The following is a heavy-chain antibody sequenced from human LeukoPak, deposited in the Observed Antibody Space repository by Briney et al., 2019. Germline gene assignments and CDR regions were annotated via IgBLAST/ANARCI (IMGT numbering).Heavy chain of an antibody. J-gene: IGHJ4*02. CDR2: NNPTGGT. CDR3: ARDLGWSSSH. Sequence: ASVKVSCKASGYTFTGHYMNWVRLAPGQGLEWMGCNNPTGGTTYAQKFQDRVTMTRYTSINTAYMELRGLRSDDTAVYHCARDLGWSSSHWGQGTLVTVSS. V-gene: IGHV1-2*02. D-gene: IGHD6-6*01. CDR1: GYTFTGHY.